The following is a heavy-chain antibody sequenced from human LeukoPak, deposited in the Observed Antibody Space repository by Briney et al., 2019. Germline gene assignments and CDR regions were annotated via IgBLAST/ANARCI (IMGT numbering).Heavy chain of an antibody. CDR3: ARGPVDYSGSYWDLDY. V-gene: IGHV1-2*06. Sequence: ASVKVSCKVSGYALTELSMHWGRPAPGQGREWMGRINPNSGGTNYSQKFQGRVTMTRDTSISTAYMDLSRLRSDDTAVYYCARGPVDYSGSYWDLDYWGQGTLVTVSS. CDR1: GYALTELS. J-gene: IGHJ4*02. D-gene: IGHD1-26*01. CDR2: INPNSGGT.